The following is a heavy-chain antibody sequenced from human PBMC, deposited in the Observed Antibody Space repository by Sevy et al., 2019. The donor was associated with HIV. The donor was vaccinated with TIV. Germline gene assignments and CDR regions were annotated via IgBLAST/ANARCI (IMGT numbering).Heavy chain of an antibody. Sequence: GGSLRLSCAASGFTFSSYAMSWVRQAPGKGLEWVSGFSSSGAGTYYADSVKGRFTISRDNSKNTLYLQMNSLRAEDTAVYYCANNNSGYYYDYWGQGTLVTVSS. CDR1: GFTFSSYA. CDR3: ANNNSGYYYDY. CDR2: FSSSGAGT. V-gene: IGHV3-23*01. D-gene: IGHD3-22*01. J-gene: IGHJ4*02.